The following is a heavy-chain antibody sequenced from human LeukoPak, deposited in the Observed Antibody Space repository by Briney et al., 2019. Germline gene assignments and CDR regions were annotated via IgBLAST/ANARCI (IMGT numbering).Heavy chain of an antibody. CDR3: ARGGSYDLIAFDI. CDR1: GYTFTSYD. V-gene: IGHV1-8*03. D-gene: IGHD1-26*01. CDR2: MNPNSGNT. J-gene: IGHJ3*02. Sequence: ASVKVSCKASGYTFTSYDINWVRQATGQGLEWMGWMNPNSGNTGYAQKFQGRVTITRNTSISTAYMELSSLGSEDTAVYYCARGGSYDLIAFDIWGQGTMVTVSS.